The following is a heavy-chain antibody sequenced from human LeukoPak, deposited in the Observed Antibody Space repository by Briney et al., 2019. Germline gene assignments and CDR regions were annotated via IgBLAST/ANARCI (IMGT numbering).Heavy chain of an antibody. CDR1: GGSISSNY. D-gene: IGHD5/OR15-5a*01. V-gene: IGHV4-59*01. CDR2: IYYSGST. CDR3: ARVFYDNIDY. Sequence: PSETLSLTCTVSGGSISSNYWSWLRQRPGKGLEWIGYIYYSGSTNYNPSLKSRVTISVDTSKNQFSLKLSSVTAADTAVYYCARVFYDNIDYWGQGTLVTVSS. J-gene: IGHJ4*02.